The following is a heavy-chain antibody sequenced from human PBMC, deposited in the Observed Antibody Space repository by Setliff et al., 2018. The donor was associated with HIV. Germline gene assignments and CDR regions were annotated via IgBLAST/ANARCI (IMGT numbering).Heavy chain of an antibody. J-gene: IGHJ3*02. D-gene: IGHD6-25*01. CDR3: ARGSSGSHRTEYDDAFDI. CDR2: IYYSGST. Sequence: SETLSLTCTVSGGSISGSNYVWGWIRQTPRKGLEWIGYIYYSGSTSYNPSLKGRVTISVETSKNQFSLRMSSVTAADSGVYYCARGSSGSHRTEYDDAFDIWGQGAVVTVS. CDR1: GGSISGSNYV. V-gene: IGHV4-61*05.